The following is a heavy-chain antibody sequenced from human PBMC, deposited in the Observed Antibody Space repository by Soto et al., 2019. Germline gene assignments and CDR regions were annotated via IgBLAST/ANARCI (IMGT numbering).Heavy chain of an antibody. Sequence: QVRLVQSGATVKSPGASVKVSCKASGYTFINKDITWVRQAAGQGLEWMGWMDIKNDFTVYAQKFKGRDTMTRDTSIDTAYIELSGLTPEDTAVYYCPRVDFWTSYDKRASWFGPWGQGTLVTVSA. CDR1: GYTFINKD. V-gene: IGHV1-8*01. CDR2: MDIKNDFT. J-gene: IGHJ5*02. CDR3: PRVDFWTSYDKRASWFGP. D-gene: IGHD3-10*01.